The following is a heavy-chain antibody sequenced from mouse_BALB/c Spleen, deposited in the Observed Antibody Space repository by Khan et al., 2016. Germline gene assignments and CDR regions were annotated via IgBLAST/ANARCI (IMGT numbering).Heavy chain of an antibody. Sequence: EVKLEESGPGLVKPSQSLSLTCTVTGYSITSDYAWYWIRQIPGNKLEWMGYKTYNGSPGYNQSFKSQITFTRDKSKNKFFLQFNSVTTEYTATYYGARGGYDGSGGYFDVWGAGTTVTVSS. CDR3: ARGGYDGSGGYFDV. V-gene: IGHV3-2*02. J-gene: IGHJ1*01. CDR1: GYSITSDYA. CDR2: KTYNGSP. D-gene: IGHD1-1*01.